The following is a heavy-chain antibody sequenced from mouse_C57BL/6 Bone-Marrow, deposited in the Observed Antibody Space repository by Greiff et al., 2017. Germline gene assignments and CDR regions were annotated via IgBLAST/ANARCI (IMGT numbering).Heavy chain of an antibody. CDR1: GFTFSDYG. D-gene: IGHD1-1*01. CDR2: ISSGSSTI. Sequence: EVQLVESGGGLVKPGGSLKLSCAASGFTFSDYGMHWVRQAPEKGLEWVAYISSGSSTIYYADTVKGRFTISRDNAKNTMFLQMTSMRSEDTAMYTCARHYYGSSYLYFDVWGTGTTVTVSS. V-gene: IGHV5-17*01. CDR3: ARHYYGSSYLYFDV. J-gene: IGHJ1*03.